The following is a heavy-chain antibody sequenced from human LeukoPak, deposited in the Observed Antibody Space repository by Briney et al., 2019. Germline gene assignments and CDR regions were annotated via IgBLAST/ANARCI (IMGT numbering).Heavy chain of an antibody. J-gene: IGHJ5*02. CDR2: IYYSGTT. CDR3: ARTTPTYYDILTGYYGKFDP. D-gene: IGHD3-9*01. CDR1: GGSISNSY. V-gene: IGHV4-59*01. Sequence: SETLSLTCNVSGGSISNSYWSWIRQPPGKGREWVGYIYYSGTTNYNPSLKSRVTISVDTSKNQFSLKVNSVTAADTAVYYCARTTPTYYDILTGYYGKFDPWGQGTPVTVS.